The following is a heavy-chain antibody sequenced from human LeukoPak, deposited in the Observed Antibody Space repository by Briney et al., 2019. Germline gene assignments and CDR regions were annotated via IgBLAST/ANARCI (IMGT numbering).Heavy chain of an antibody. Sequence: PGGSLRLSCAASGFTVSSNYMSWVRQAPGKGREWVSVIYSGGSTYYADSVKGRFTISRDNSKNTLYLQMNSLRAEDTAVYYCARDPQLYSSSRDYWGQGTLVTVSS. CDR1: GFTVSSNY. J-gene: IGHJ4*02. CDR3: ARDPQLYSSSRDY. D-gene: IGHD6-6*01. V-gene: IGHV3-66*02. CDR2: IYSGGST.